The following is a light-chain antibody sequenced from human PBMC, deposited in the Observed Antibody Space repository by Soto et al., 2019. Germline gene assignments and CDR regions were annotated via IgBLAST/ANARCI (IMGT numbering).Light chain of an antibody. V-gene: IGLV2-11*01. CDR1: SSDVGGYNY. CDR2: DVT. Sequence: QSVLTQPRSVSGSPGQSVTISCTGTSSDVGGYNYVSWYQQHPGKAPKVIIYDVTKRPSGVPDRFSGSKSGNTASLTISGLQAEDEADYYCCSFAGSSHWVFGGGTQRTVL. J-gene: IGLJ3*02. CDR3: CSFAGSSHWV.